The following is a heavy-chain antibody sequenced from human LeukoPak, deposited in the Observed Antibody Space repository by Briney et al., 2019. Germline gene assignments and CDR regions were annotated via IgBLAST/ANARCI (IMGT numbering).Heavy chain of an antibody. V-gene: IGHV4-59*01. J-gene: IGHJ3*02. Sequence: SETLSLTCTVSGGSISSYYWSWIRQPPGKGLEWIGYIFYSRSTIYNPSLKSRVTVSVDTSKNQFSLKLSSVTAADTAVYYCARAQDYGDYIVAFDIWGQGTMVTVSS. CDR3: ARAQDYGDYIVAFDI. D-gene: IGHD4-17*01. CDR1: GGSISSYY. CDR2: IFYSRST.